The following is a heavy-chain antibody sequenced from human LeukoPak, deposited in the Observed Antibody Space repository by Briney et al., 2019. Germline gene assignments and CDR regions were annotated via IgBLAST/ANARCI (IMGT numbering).Heavy chain of an antibody. CDR1: GFNFDDYG. CDR2: INWNGNKI. Sequence: GGSLRLSCAASGFNFDDYGMNWVRQVPGKGLELVSGINWNGNKIDYADSVKGRFTISRDNAKNSLYLQMNSLTAEDTALYHCARGFCSSITCYAGGNWFDPWGQGSLVTVSS. J-gene: IGHJ5*02. D-gene: IGHD2-2*01. V-gene: IGHV3-20*01. CDR3: ARGFCSSITCYAGGNWFDP.